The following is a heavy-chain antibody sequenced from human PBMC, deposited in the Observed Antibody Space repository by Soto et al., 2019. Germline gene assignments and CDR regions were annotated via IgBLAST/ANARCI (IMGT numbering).Heavy chain of an antibody. CDR3: AKEKAPNGGNSLGYFDS. J-gene: IGHJ4*02. CDR1: GFTFTSYG. D-gene: IGHD2-21*02. V-gene: IGHV3-23*01. CDR2: ISDSGDKT. Sequence: EVQLLESGGGLVQPWGSLRLSCAASGFTFTSYGMSWVRQAPGKGLEWVSVISDSGDKTYYADSVRGRFTVSRDNPRNTLYLQMNSLRAEDTAVYYCAKEKAPNGGNSLGYFDSWGQGTLVTVSS.